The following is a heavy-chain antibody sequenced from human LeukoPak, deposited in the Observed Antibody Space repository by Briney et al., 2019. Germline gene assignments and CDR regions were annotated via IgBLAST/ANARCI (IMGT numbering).Heavy chain of an antibody. Sequence: QPGRSLRLSCTASGFTFSNYAMYWVRQAPGKGLEWVALISYDDGSEKHYGDPVKGRFTISRDNSKNTLYLQMNSLRPDDTAVYYCARRYFYFWGGFQGNANYFSYFMNVWGTGTTVIVSS. CDR3: ARRYFYFWGGFQGNANYFSYFMNV. CDR2: ISYDDGSEK. D-gene: IGHD3-3*01. V-gene: IGHV3-30*04. J-gene: IGHJ6*03. CDR1: GFTFSNYA.